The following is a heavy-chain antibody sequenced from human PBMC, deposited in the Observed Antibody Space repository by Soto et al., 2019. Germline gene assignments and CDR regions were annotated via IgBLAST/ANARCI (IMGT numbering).Heavy chain of an antibody. Sequence: QLQLQESGPGLVKPSETLSLTCTVSGDSISDGSHYWGWIRQPPGQGLEWIGSIYYSGNTYYNPSLKSRVTISVDTSNTKFSLKLRSVTAADPAVYYCARGYCSPTSCTAPGYWGQGTLVTVSS. CDR1: GDSISDGSHY. CDR2: IYYSGNT. D-gene: IGHD2-2*01. V-gene: IGHV4-39*01. J-gene: IGHJ4*02. CDR3: ARGYCSPTSCTAPGY.